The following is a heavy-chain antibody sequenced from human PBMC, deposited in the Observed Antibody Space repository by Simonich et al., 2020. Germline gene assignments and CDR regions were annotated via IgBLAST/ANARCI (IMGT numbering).Heavy chain of an antibody. CDR2: IYHSGST. J-gene: IGHJ6*02. CDR3: ARVGYSNYYYYGMDV. D-gene: IGHD6-13*01. Sequence: QVQLQESGPGLVKPSETLSLTCAVSGYSISRGYYWGWIRQPPGKVLEWIGSIYHSGSTSYNPSRKSRVTISVDTSKNQFSLKLSSVTAADTAVYYCARVGYSNYYYYGMDVWGQGTTVTVSS. CDR1: GYSISRGYY. V-gene: IGHV4-38-2*01.